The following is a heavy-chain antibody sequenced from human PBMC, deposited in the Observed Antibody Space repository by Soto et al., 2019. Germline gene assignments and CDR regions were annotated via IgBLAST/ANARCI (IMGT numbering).Heavy chain of an antibody. V-gene: IGHV4-31*03. CDR1: GGSISSTNYY. CDR3: ARDPAP. CDR2: IYNSGTT. Sequence: PSETLSLTCSVSGGSISSTNYYWSWIRQHPGKGLEWIGYIYNSGTTYYNPSLKSRVTISVDTSKNQFSLKLTSVTAADTAVYYCARDPAPWGQGTLVTVSS. J-gene: IGHJ5*02.